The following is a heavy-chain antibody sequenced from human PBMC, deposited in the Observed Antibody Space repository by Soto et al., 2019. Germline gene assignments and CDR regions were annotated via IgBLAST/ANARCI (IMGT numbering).Heavy chain of an antibody. Sequence: EVQLLESGGTLVQPGGSLRLSCAASGFTFSSYGMSWVRQTPEKGLEWVSGFEAGDNDAYYADPVKGRFTISRDNSKNTLSLQMNSLRVDDTAVYYCARGGQYQQPYQFDFWGQGTLVTVSS. CDR3: ARGGQYQQPYQFDF. CDR2: FEAGDNDA. V-gene: IGHV3-23*01. D-gene: IGHD2-2*01. J-gene: IGHJ4*02. CDR1: GFTFSSYG.